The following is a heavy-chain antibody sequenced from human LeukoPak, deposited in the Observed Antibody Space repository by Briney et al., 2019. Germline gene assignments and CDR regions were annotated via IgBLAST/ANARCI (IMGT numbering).Heavy chain of an antibody. D-gene: IGHD3-22*01. Sequence: GRSLRLSCAASGFTFDDYAMHWVRQAPGKGLEWVSGISWNSGSIGYADSVKGRFTISRDNAKNSLYLQMNSLRAEDTAVYYCAKDRHYDSSVSDYWGQGTLVTVSS. CDR2: ISWNSGSI. CDR1: GFTFDDYA. V-gene: IGHV3-9*01. J-gene: IGHJ4*02. CDR3: AKDRHYDSSVSDY.